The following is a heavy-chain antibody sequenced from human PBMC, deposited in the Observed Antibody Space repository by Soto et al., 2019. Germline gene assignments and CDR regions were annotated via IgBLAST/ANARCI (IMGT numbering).Heavy chain of an antibody. CDR1: GFTFSSYA. V-gene: IGHV3-23*01. CDR2: IHGSGDGT. CDR3: AKVSLGAPSFADYHYYGLDV. J-gene: IGHJ6*02. Sequence: GGSLRLSCAASGFTFSSYAMTWVRQVPGKGLECVSAIHGSGDGTHYADSVKGRFTISRDNSKSTLYMEMNNLRTEDTAIYYCAKVSLGAPSFADYHYYGLDVWGQGNTVTVSS. D-gene: IGHD1-26*01.